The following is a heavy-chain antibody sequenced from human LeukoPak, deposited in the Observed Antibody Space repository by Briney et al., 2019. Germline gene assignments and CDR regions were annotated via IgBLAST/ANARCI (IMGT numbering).Heavy chain of an antibody. J-gene: IGHJ4*02. Sequence: SETLSLTCTVSGGSISSGGYYWSWIRQHPGKGLEWIGYIYYSGSTYYHPSLKSRVTISVDTSKNQFSLKLSSVTAADTAVYYCARVSLVRGLFIFDYWGQGTLVTVSS. CDR3: ARVSLVRGLFIFDY. CDR1: GGSISSGGYY. V-gene: IGHV4-31*03. D-gene: IGHD3-10*01. CDR2: IYYSGST.